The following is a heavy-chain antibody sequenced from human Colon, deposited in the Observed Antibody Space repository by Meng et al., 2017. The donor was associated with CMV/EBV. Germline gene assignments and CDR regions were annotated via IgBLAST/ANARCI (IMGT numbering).Heavy chain of an antibody. Sequence: ASVNVSCQASGYTFTSYDINWVRQATGQGLEWMGWMNPNSGNTGYAQKFQGRVTMTRNTSISTAYMELSSLRSEDMAVYYCARGGTGYSGGWYGYWGQGTLVTVSS. D-gene: IGHD6-19*01. J-gene: IGHJ4*02. CDR3: ARGGTGYSGGWYGY. CDR1: GYTFTSYD. V-gene: IGHV1-8*01. CDR2: MNPNSGNT.